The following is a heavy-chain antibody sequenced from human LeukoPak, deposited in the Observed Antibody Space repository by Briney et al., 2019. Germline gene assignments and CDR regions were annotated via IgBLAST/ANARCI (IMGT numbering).Heavy chain of an antibody. CDR1: GGSLTNYY. D-gene: IGHD3-10*01. CDR2: IYYSGST. V-gene: IGHV4-59*01. Sequence: SETLTLTCTVSGGSLTNYYWSWIRQPPGKGLDWIGHIYYSGSTNYNPSLKSRVTISLDTSKNQFSLKVISVTAADTAVYYCARVAKHFRGGLSFYYMDVWGKGTTVTISS. J-gene: IGHJ6*03. CDR3: ARVAKHFRGGLSFYYMDV.